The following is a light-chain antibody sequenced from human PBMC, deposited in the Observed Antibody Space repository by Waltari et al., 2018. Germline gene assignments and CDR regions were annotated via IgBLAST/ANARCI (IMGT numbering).Light chain of an antibody. Sequence: QSALTQPRSVSESPGQSVTISCTGTNYDVGYYNYVSWYQHHPGKAPKLMIYDVTKRPSGVPDRFSGSKYGNTASLTSSGLQAEDEADYYCSSYSGTYTLLFGGGTKLTVL. CDR3: SSYSGTYTLL. CDR2: DVT. J-gene: IGLJ3*02. CDR1: NYDVGYYNY. V-gene: IGLV2-11*01.